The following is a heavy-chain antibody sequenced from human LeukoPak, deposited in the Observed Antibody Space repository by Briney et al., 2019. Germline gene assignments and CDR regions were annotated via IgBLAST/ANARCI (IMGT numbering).Heavy chain of an antibody. J-gene: IGHJ4*02. CDR2: INHSGST. V-gene: IGHV4-34*01. D-gene: IGHD5-12*01. CDR3: ARGRRGYSYVGEVLDS. Sequence: SETLSLTCAVYGGSFSGYYWSWIRQPPGKGLEWIGEINHSGSTNYSPSLNSRVTISVDTSKNQFSLKLRSVTAADTAVYYCARGRRGYSYVGEVLDSWSQGTLVSVSS. CDR1: GGSFSGYY.